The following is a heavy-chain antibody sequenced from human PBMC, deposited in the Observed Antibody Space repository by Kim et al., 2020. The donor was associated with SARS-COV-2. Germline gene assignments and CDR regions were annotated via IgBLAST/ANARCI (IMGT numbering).Heavy chain of an antibody. CDR1: GYSFTSYW. J-gene: IGHJ6*02. CDR2: IDPSDSYT. D-gene: IGHD4-17*01. Sequence: GESLKISCKGSGYSFTSYWISWVRQMPGKGLEWMGRIDPSDSYTNYSPSFQGHVTISADKSISTAYLQWSSLKASDTAMYYCASTGDYVGTIYYYYYGMDVWGQGTTVTVSS. CDR3: ASTGDYVGTIYYYYYGMDV. V-gene: IGHV5-10-1*01.